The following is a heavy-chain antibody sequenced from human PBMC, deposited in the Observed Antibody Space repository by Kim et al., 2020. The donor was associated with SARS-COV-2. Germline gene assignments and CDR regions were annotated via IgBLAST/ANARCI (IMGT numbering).Heavy chain of an antibody. Sequence: SDSGVRTRYADSVKGRLTISRDNSKSTLFLQMNSLRAKDTAVYYCEASDYWGQGSLVTVSS. V-gene: IGHV3-23*01. J-gene: IGHJ4*02. CDR2: SDSGVRT. CDR3: EASDY.